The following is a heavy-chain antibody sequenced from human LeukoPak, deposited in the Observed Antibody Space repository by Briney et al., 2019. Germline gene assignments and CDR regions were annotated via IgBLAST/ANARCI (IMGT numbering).Heavy chain of an antibody. Sequence: PSETLSLTCTVSGGSISSYYWSWIRQPPGKGLEWIGYIYYSGSTNYNPSLKSRVTISVDTSKNQFSLKLSSVTAADTAVYYCARGDYGDNEGEFDYWGQGTLVTVSS. CDR2: IYYSGST. V-gene: IGHV4-59*01. J-gene: IGHJ4*02. D-gene: IGHD4-17*01. CDR1: GGSISSYY. CDR3: ARGDYGDNEGEFDY.